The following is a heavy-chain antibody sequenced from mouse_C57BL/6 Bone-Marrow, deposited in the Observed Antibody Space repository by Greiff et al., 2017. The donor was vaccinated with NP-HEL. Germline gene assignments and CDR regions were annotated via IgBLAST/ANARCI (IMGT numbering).Heavy chain of an antibody. CDR3: ARQPLGYGDYFDY. Sequence: EVKVVESGGDLVKPGGSLKLSCAASGFTFSSYGMSWVRQTPDKRLEWVATISSGGSYTYYPDSVKGRFTISRDNAKNTLYLQMSSLKSEDTAMYYCARQPLGYGDYFDYWGQGTTLTVSS. J-gene: IGHJ2*01. V-gene: IGHV5-6*01. CDR2: ISSGGSYT. D-gene: IGHD3-1*01. CDR1: GFTFSSYG.